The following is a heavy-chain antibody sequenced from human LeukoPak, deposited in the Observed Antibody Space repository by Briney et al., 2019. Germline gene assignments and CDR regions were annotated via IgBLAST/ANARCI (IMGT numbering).Heavy chain of an antibody. CDR2: ISGYNGNT. CDR3: ASVGISSIQIMDY. Sequence: ASVKVSCKASGYTFTSYDINWVRQATGQGLEWMGWISGYNGNTNYAQKLQGRVTLTLDTSTTTAHMDLRSLRSDDTAVYYCASVGISSIQIMDYWGQGTLVTVSS. V-gene: IGHV1-18*01. J-gene: IGHJ4*02. CDR1: GYTFTSYD. D-gene: IGHD5-18*01.